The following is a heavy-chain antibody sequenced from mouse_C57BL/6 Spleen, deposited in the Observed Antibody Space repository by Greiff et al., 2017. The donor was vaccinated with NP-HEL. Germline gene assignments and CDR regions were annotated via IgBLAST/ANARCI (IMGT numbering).Heavy chain of an antibody. CDR1: GYTFPSYW. CDR3: ARSDYYYGLGAY. J-gene: IGHJ3*01. D-gene: IGHD1-1*01. V-gene: IGHV1-64*01. Sequence: QVQLQQPGAELVKPGASVKLSCKASGYTFPSYWMHWVKQRPGQGLEWIGMIHPNSGSTNYNEKFKSKATLTVDKSSSTAYMQLSSLTSEDSAVYYGARSDYYYGLGAYWGQGTLVTVSA. CDR2: IHPNSGST.